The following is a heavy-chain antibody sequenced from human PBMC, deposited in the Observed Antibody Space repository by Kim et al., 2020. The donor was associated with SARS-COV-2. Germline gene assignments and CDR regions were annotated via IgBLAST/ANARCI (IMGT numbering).Heavy chain of an antibody. CDR2: IYYSGST. J-gene: IGHJ4*02. D-gene: IGHD6-19*01. V-gene: IGHV4-39*01. CDR1: GGSISSSSYY. CDR3: ARHEYSSVWSSWYFDY. Sequence: SETLSLTCTVSGGSISSSSYYWGWIRQPPGKGLEWIGSIYYSGSTYYNPTLKSSVTISVDTSKNQFSLKLSSVTAAATAVYYCARHEYSSVWSSWYFDYWGQGTLVTVSS.